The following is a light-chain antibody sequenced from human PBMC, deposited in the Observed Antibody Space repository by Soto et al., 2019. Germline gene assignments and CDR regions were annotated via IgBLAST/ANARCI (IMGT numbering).Light chain of an antibody. Sequence: LSASVGDRVTVTCRASQGISSYLAWYQQKPGKAPNLLIYDASTLQSGVPSRFSGSGSGTEFTLTISSLQPEDFATYYCQQLNSYPQTFGQGTKVDIK. CDR3: QQLNSYPQT. CDR2: DAS. J-gene: IGKJ1*01. CDR1: QGISSY. V-gene: IGKV1-9*01.